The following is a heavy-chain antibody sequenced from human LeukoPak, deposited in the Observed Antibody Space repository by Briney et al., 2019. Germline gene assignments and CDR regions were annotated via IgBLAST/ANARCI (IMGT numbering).Heavy chain of an antibody. Sequence: PGGSLRLSCAASGFTFSSYSMNWVRQAPGKGLEWVSSISSSSSYIYYADSVKGRFTISRDNAKNSLYLQMNSLRAEDTAVYYCARDTSSGSYATFDNWGQGTLVTVSS. D-gene: IGHD3-10*01. CDR1: GFTFSSYS. CDR3: ARDTSSGSYATFDN. J-gene: IGHJ4*02. V-gene: IGHV3-21*01. CDR2: ISSSSSYI.